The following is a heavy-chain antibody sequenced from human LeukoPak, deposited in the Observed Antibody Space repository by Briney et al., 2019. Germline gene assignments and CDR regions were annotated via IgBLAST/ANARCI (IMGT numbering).Heavy chain of an antibody. CDR2: SSAYNGNT. V-gene: IGHV1-18*01. CDR3: ARAPGGPLWFGELSHGMDV. CDR1: GYTFTSYG. Sequence: ASVKVSCKASGYTFTSYGISWVRQAPGQGLEWMGWSSAYNGNTNYAQKLQGRVTMTTDTSTSTAYMELRSLRSDDTAVYYCARAPGGPLWFGELSHGMDVWGQGTTVTVSS. J-gene: IGHJ6*02. D-gene: IGHD3-10*01.